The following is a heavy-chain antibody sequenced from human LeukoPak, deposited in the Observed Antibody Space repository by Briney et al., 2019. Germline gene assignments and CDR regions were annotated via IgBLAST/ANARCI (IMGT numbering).Heavy chain of an antibody. J-gene: IGHJ4*02. D-gene: IGHD3-9*01. CDR3: AKDDAWLRYQY. CDR1: GITFSSYG. Sequence: GGTLRLSCAASGITFSSYGMSWVRQAPGKGLEWVSSISSTGGTTYYANSVKGRFTISRDNSKNTLYLQMNSLRAEDTAVYYCAKDDAWLRYQYWGQGTLVTVSS. V-gene: IGHV3-23*01. CDR2: ISSTGGTT.